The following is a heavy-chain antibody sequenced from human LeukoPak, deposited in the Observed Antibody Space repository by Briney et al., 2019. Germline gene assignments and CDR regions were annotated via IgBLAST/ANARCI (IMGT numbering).Heavy chain of an antibody. CDR1: GFTFSSYD. D-gene: IGHD2-2*01. CDR3: AKEHCSSCGFDA. V-gene: IGHV3-30*02. CDR2: IQYDGSNK. J-gene: IGHJ5*02. Sequence: PGGSLRLSCAASGFTFSSYDIHWVRQAPGKGLEWVTFIQYDGSNKYYADSVKGRFSISRDNSKNTLYLQMNSLRAEDTAVYYCAKEHCSSCGFDAWGQGTLVTVSS.